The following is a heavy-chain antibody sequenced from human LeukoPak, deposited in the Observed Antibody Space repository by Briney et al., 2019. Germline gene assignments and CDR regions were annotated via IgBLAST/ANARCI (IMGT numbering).Heavy chain of an antibody. V-gene: IGHV3-7*01. D-gene: IGHD4-11*01. Sequence: QPGGSLRLSCAASGFTFSTYWMAWVRQAPGKGLEWVANIKEDGSDKYYVDSVKGRFTISRDNAKDSLDLQMNSLRVQDTAVYYCARERDYSRDAFDIWGQGTMVIVSS. J-gene: IGHJ3*02. CDR2: IKEDGSDK. CDR1: GFTFSTYW. CDR3: ARERDYSRDAFDI.